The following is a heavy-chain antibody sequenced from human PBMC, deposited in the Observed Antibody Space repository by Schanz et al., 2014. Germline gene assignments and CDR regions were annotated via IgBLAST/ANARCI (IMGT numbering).Heavy chain of an antibody. J-gene: IGHJ4*02. V-gene: IGHV1-69*02. Sequence: QVQLVQSGAEVKKPGSSVKVSCKASRSTFSSYTISWVRQAPGQGLEWMGIINPIGGSTTYAQKFRGAVTLTTDTSTDTAYLELTSLRSEDTAVHYCARGRGFYDYWGQGTLVTVSS. D-gene: IGHD3-10*01. CDR3: ARGRGFYDY. CDR1: RSTFSSYT. CDR2: INPIGGST.